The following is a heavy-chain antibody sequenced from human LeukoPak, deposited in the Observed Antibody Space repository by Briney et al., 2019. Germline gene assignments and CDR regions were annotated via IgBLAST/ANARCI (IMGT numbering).Heavy chain of an antibody. CDR3: ARVREYDTYGYYY. Sequence: GGSLRLSCVVSGFTFSNLWMTWVRQAPGKGLEWVASIKQDGTKKDYLDSVKGRFTISRDNAKSSLFLQMNSLRVEDTAMYYCARVREYDTYGYYYWGQGTLVTVSS. CDR1: GFTFSNLW. CDR2: IKQDGTKK. V-gene: IGHV3-7*01. D-gene: IGHD5-18*01. J-gene: IGHJ4*02.